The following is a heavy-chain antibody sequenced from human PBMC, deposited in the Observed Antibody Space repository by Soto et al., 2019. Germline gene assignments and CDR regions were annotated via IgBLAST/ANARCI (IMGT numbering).Heavy chain of an antibody. V-gene: IGHV1-18*01. D-gene: IGHD3-10*01. Sequence: ASLKVSCKASGYTFTSYGISWVRQAPGQGLEWMGWISAYNGNTNYAQKLQGRVTMTTDTSTSTAYMELRSLRSDDTAVYYCARDVEGSGSYYSXKFDYYYMDVWGKGTTVTVSS. CDR2: ISAYNGNT. J-gene: IGHJ6*03. CDR3: ARDVEGSGSYYSXKFDYYYMDV. CDR1: GYTFTSYG.